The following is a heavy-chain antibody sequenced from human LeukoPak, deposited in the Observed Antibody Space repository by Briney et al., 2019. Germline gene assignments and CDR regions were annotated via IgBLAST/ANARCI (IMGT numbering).Heavy chain of an antibody. CDR1: GGSFSLYY. J-gene: IGHJ6*03. CDR2: IYTSRCT. D-gene: IGHD6-19*01. CDR3: ARVGYSSGGGGGLYYYYYMDV. V-gene: IGHV4-4*07. Sequence: SVTLSLMCSVSGGSFSLYYGIWTRHPGGKGLEWIGRIYTSRCTKYNPSLKGRITISVDRAKTQFSLKLSSVTAADTAVYYCARVGYSSGGGGGLYYYYYMDVWGKGTTVTVSS.